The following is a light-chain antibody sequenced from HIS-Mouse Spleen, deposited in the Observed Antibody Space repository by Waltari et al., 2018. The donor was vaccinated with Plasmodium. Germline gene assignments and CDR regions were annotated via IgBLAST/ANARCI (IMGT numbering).Light chain of an antibody. V-gene: IGLV2-23*03. CDR2: EGS. J-gene: IGLJ3*02. CDR3: CSYAGSSTFV. CDR1: SSDVGSYNL. Sequence: QSALTQPASVSGSPGQSITISCTGTSSDVGSYNLVSWYQQHPGKAPKLMIYEGSKRPSVVSNRFSGSRSGNTASLTISGLQAEDEADYYCCSYAGSSTFVFGGGTKLTV.